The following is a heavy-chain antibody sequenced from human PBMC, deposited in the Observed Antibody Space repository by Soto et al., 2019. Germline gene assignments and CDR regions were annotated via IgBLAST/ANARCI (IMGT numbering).Heavy chain of an antibody. CDR1: GFAFSNYA. J-gene: IGHJ4*02. Sequence: QVQLVESGGGVVQPGRPLRLSCAASGFAFSNYAIHWVRQAPGKGLEWVAVISYDGNSKYYADSVKGRFTLFRDYSKNTLYLQMNSLRPDDTAVYYCARDPQRAPALAYWGQGTLVTVSS. CDR3: ARDPQRAPALAY. CDR2: ISYDGNSK. V-gene: IGHV3-30-3*01.